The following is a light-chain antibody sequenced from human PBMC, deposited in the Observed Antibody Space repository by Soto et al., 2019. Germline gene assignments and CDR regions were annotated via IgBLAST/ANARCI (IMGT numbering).Light chain of an antibody. Sequence: QSVLTQPPSVSGSPGQSVTISCTATTTGIDNYDSVSWYQQAPDTAPKLIIYDVNNRPSGAPDRFSGSTSGNTASLTISGLQAEDETDYFCSLYSSNGSLMFGPGTKVTVL. V-gene: IGLV2-18*01. CDR2: DVN. J-gene: IGLJ1*01. CDR1: TTGIDNYDS. CDR3: SLYSSNGSLM.